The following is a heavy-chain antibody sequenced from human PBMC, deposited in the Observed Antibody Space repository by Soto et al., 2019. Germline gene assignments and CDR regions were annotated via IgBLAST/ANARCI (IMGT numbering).Heavy chain of an antibody. CDR1: GFTFKYYA. J-gene: IGHJ1*01. Sequence: EVQLLQSGGGLAQPGTSLRLSCAASGFTFKYYAMTWVRQAPGKGLEWVSTISGSGDKTDYADSVKGRFRVSRDNSKDTLYLQMDSLRADDTALYYCARESKWYGGQYFQDWGQGPLVTVSS. CDR2: ISGSGDKT. CDR3: ARESKWYGGQYFQD. V-gene: IGHV3-23*01. D-gene: IGHD2-8*01.